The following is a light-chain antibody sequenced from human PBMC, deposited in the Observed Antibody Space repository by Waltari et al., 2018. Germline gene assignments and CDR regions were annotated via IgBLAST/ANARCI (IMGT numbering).Light chain of an antibody. CDR2: DVT. CDR1: THDPNY. Sequence: QSALTQPPSVSGSPGQSITISCPGTTHDPNYAPWYQQHPGKAPQVMIYDVTDRPSGVSNRFSGSKSGNTASLTISGLQAEDEADYYCSSWTDSDALKLLFGGGTKLTVL. CDR3: SSWTDSDALKLL. J-gene: IGLJ2*01. V-gene: IGLV2-14*03.